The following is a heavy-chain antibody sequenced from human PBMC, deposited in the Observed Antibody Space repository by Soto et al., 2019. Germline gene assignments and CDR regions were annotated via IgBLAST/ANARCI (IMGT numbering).Heavy chain of an antibody. Sequence: QVQLVESGGGLVKPGGSLRLSCAASGFTFSDYYMSWIRQAPGKGLEWVSYISSSGSTIYYADSVKGRFTISRDNAKNSLYLQMNSLSAEDTAVYYCESDWFEYQLRNGWFDPWGQGTLVTVSS. J-gene: IGHJ5*02. CDR3: ESDWFEYQLRNGWFDP. D-gene: IGHD2-2*01. V-gene: IGHV3-11*01. CDR2: ISSSGSTI. CDR1: GFTFSDYY.